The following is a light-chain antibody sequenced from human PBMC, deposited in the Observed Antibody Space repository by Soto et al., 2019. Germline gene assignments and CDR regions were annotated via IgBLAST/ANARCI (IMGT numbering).Light chain of an antibody. J-gene: IGLJ1*01. CDR3: NSYTSSSTYV. Sequence: QSVLTQPASVSGSPGQSITISCTGTSSDVGGYYYVSWYQQHPGTAPKLLICEVSNRPSGISDRFSGSKSGNTAFLTISGLQAEDEADYYCNSYTSSSTYVFGTGTKVTVL. V-gene: IGLV2-14*01. CDR1: SSDVGGYYY. CDR2: EVS.